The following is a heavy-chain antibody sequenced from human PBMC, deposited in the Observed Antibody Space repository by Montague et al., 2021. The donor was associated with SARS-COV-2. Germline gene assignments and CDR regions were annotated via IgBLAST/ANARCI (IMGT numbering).Heavy chain of an antibody. V-gene: IGHV4-59*01. CDR1: GGSISSYY. J-gene: IGHJ5*02. Sequence: SETLYLTCTVSGGSISSYYWSWIRQPPGKGLEWIGYIYYSGSTNXNPSLKSRVTISVDTSKNQFSLKLSSVTAAGTAVYYCARALYCRDGSCYPNWFDPWGQGTLVTVSS. CDR2: IYYSGST. CDR3: ARALYCRDGSCYPNWFDP. D-gene: IGHD2-15*01.